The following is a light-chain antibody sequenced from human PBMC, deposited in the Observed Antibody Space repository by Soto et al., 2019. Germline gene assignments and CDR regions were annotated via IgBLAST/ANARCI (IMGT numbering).Light chain of an antibody. CDR2: EVN. CDR3: SSYVGINNFL. Sequence: QSVLTQPPSASGSPGQSVTISCTGTSSDVGGYNSVSWYQQRPGKAPKVMIYEVNKRPSGVPDRFSGSKSGNTASLTVSGLQAEDEADYYCSSYVGINNFLFGGGTKLTVL. J-gene: IGLJ2*01. V-gene: IGLV2-8*01. CDR1: SSDVGGYNS.